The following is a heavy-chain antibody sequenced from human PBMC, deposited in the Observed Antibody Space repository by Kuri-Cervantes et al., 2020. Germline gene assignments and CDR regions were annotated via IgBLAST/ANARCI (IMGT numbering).Heavy chain of an antibody. CDR2: IWYDGSNK. CDR1: GFTFSIFG. J-gene: IGHJ6*03. D-gene: IGHD7-27*01. V-gene: IGHV3-33*08. Sequence: GGSLRLSCAASGFTFSIFGMHWVRQAPGKGLEWVAVIWYDGSNKYYADSVKGRFTISRDNSKNTLYLQMNGLRAEDTAVYYCARDPYLGTPQRHQFYMDVWGKGTTVTVSS. CDR3: ARDPYLGTPQRHQFYMDV.